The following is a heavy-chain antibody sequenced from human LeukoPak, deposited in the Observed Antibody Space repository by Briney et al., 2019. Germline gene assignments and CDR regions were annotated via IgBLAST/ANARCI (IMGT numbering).Heavy chain of an antibody. D-gene: IGHD2-2*01. CDR1: GDSVSSNSAA. CDR2: TYYRSKWYN. J-gene: IGHJ5*02. V-gene: IGHV6-1*01. Sequence: SQTLSLTCAISGDSVSSNSAAWNWIRQSPSRGLEWLGRTYYRSKWYNDYAVSVKSRITINPDTSKNQFSLQLNSVTLEDTAVYYCARDPWNCSSTSCENWFDPWGQGTLVTVSS. CDR3: ARDPWNCSSTSCENWFDP.